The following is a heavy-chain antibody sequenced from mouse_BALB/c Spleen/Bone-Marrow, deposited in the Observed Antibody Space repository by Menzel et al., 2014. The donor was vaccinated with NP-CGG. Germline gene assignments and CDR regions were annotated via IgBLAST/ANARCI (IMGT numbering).Heavy chain of an antibody. D-gene: IGHD2-12*01. Sequence: QVQLQQSGPGLVAPSQSLSITCTVSGFPLTSYGVHWVRQPPGKGLEWLVVIWSDGSTTYNSALKSRLSISKDNSKSQVFLKMNSLQTDDTAMYYCARSSPTTWAMDYWGQGTSVTVSS. CDR3: ARSSPTTWAMDY. J-gene: IGHJ4*01. V-gene: IGHV2-6*02. CDR2: IWSDGST. CDR1: GFPLTSYG.